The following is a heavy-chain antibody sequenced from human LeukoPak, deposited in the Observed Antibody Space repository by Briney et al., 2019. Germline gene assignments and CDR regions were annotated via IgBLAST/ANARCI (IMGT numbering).Heavy chain of an antibody. CDR3: ARDLSYYDSSGYYYGFDY. CDR1: GFTFSSYA. J-gene: IGHJ4*02. V-gene: IGHV3-30-3*01. D-gene: IGHD3-22*01. Sequence: GGSLRFSCAASGFTFSSYALHWVRQAPGKGLEWVAVISYDGSNKYYADSVKDRFTISRDNSKNTLYLQMNSLRAEDTAVYYCARDLSYYDSSGYYYGFDYWGQGTLVTVSS. CDR2: ISYDGSNK.